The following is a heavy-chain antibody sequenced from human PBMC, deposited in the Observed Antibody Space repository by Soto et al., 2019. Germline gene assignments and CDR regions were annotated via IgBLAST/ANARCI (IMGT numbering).Heavy chain of an antibody. J-gene: IGHJ6*02. D-gene: IGHD4-17*01. CDR3: ARFYGGDYYYDYDMDV. CDR1: GGSVSSGDYY. CDR2: IFDTGNT. V-gene: IGHV4-30-4*01. Sequence: QVQLQESGPGLVKPSQTLSLTCTVSGGSVSSGDYYWNWIRQPPGKGLEWIGYIFDTGNTQYNPSLKSRISISVAPSKNQYSLKLTSVTAADTAVDFCARFYGGDYYYDYDMDVWGQGTTVIVSS.